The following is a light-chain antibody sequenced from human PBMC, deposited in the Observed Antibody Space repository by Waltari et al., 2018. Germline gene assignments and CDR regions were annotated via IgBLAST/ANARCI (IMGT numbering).Light chain of an antibody. J-gene: IGLJ1*01. CDR1: RSNIATNT. CDR3: ATWDDTLNGLYV. Sequence: QSVLAQSPSATGTPGQRVTIPCSGSRSNIATNTVTWYQQRLPGTAPKLLIYSDSQRPSGVPDRFSGSNSGTSASLAISGLQAEDEGDYYCATWDDTLNGLYVFGSGTKVTVL. CDR2: SDS. V-gene: IGLV1-44*01.